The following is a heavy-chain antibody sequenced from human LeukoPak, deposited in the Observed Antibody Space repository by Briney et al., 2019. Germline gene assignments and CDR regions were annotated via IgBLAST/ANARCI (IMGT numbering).Heavy chain of an antibody. CDR2: ISGDGGST. CDR3: ARDIVATPRNYYMDV. Sequence: PGGSLRLSCAASGFTFDDYAMHWVRQAPGKGLEWVSLISGDGGSTYYADSVKGRFTISRDNSKNTLYLQMNSLRAEDTAVYYCARDIVATPRNYYMDVWGKGTTVTVSS. D-gene: IGHD5-12*01. J-gene: IGHJ6*03. V-gene: IGHV3-43*02. CDR1: GFTFDDYA.